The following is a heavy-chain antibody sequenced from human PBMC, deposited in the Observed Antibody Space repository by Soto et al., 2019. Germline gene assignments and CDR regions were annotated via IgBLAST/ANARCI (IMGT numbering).Heavy chain of an antibody. V-gene: IGHV1-46*01. D-gene: IGHD2-2*01. J-gene: IGHJ6*03. CDR2: INPSGGST. CDR3: ARGYCSSTSCYAFGGPDYYYYYYMDV. Sequence: GASVKVSCKASGYTFTSYYMHWVRQAPGQGLEWMGIINPSGGSTSYAQKFQGKVTMTRDTSTSTVYMELSSLRSEDTAVYYCARGYCSSTSCYAFGGPDYYYYYYMDVWGKGTTVTVSS. CDR1: GYTFTSYY.